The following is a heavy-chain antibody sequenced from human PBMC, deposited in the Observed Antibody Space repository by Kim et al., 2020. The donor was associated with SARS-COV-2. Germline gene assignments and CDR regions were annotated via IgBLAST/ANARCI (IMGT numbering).Heavy chain of an antibody. V-gene: IGHV3-33*01. Sequence: GGSLRLSCASSGFTFRSHGMHWVRQAPGKGLEWVAVIWYDGSTIYYADSVKGRFTITRDISKNTLYLEVNSLRSEDTAMYYCARDDERSGYCFDYWGQG. J-gene: IGHJ4*02. CDR1: GFTFRSHG. D-gene: IGHD3-22*01. CDR3: ARDDERSGYCFDY. CDR2: IWYDGSTI.